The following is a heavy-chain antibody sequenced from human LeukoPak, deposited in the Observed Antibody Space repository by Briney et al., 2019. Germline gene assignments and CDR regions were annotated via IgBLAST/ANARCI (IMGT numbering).Heavy chain of an antibody. D-gene: IGHD2-2*01. V-gene: IGHV3-7*01. J-gene: IGHJ4*02. Sequence: GGSLRLSCAASVFSFSIYCVRGVRHTPGRGLECEAKMKHDIRDKYYVNSVRGRFTISRDNAEKSLYLQMNRRRAEDTAVYCAREHCSSSSCNLDYWGQGTRVTVSS. CDR2: MKHDIRDK. CDR1: VFSFSIYC. CDR3: AREHCSSSSCNLDY.